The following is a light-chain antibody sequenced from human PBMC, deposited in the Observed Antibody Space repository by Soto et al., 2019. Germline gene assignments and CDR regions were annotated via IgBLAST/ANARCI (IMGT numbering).Light chain of an antibody. CDR1: QSVSSY. CDR2: DAS. J-gene: IGKJ4*01. CDR3: QQRSNWPPLT. Sequence: EIVLTQSPATLSLSPGERATLSCRASQSVSSYLAWYQQKPGQPPRLLIYDASNRATGIPARFSGVGSGTDFPLTISSLEPEDFAVYYCQQRSNWPPLTFGGGTRVEIK. V-gene: IGKV3-11*01.